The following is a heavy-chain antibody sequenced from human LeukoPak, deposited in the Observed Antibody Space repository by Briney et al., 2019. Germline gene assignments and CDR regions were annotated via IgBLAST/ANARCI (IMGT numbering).Heavy chain of an antibody. CDR3: AKAPFNYYDSSGYYFPPFDY. V-gene: IGHV3-23*01. Sequence: PGGSLRLSCAASGFTFSSYAMSWVRQAPGKGLEWVSAISGSGGSTYYADSVKGRFTISRDNSKNTLYLQMNSLRAEDTAVYYCAKAPFNYYDSSGYYFPPFDYWGQGTLVTASS. J-gene: IGHJ4*02. CDR1: GFTFSSYA. CDR2: ISGSGGST. D-gene: IGHD3-22*01.